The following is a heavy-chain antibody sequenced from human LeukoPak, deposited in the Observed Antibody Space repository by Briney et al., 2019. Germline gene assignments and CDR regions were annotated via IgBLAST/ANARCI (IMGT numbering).Heavy chain of an antibody. CDR1: GGSFSGYY. D-gene: IGHD3-3*01. CDR3: AREGPIYDFWRGLRHCWFDP. CDR2: INHSGST. Sequence: SETLSLTCAVYGGSFSGYYWSWIRQPPGKGLEWIGEINHSGSTNYNPSLKSRVTISVDTSKNQFSLKLSSVTAADTAVYYCAREGPIYDFWRGLRHCWFDPWGQGTLVTVSS. J-gene: IGHJ5*02. V-gene: IGHV4-34*01.